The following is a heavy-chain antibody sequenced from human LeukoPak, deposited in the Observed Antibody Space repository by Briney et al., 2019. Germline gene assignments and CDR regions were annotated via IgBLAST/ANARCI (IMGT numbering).Heavy chain of an antibody. V-gene: IGHV2-5*01. Sequence: SGPTLLKPTPPLTLTFTFSGFSLITPGVGVGWIRQPPGKALEWLALIYWNDDKRYSPSLKSRLTITKDTSKNQVVLTMTNMDPVDTATYYCAHSSREGNWFDPWGQGTLVTVSS. CDR1: GFSLITPGVG. CDR3: AHSSREGNWFDP. CDR2: IYWNDDK. D-gene: IGHD5-24*01. J-gene: IGHJ5*02.